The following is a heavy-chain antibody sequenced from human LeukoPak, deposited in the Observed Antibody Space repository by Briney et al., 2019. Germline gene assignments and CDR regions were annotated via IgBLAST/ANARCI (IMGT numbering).Heavy chain of an antibody. CDR1: GGSISSSSYY. D-gene: IGHD6-13*01. CDR2: IYYSGST. V-gene: IGHV4-39*01. J-gene: IGHJ6*03. Sequence: SETLSLTCTASGGSISSSSYYWGWIRQPPGKGLEWIGSIYYSGSTYYNPSLKSRVTISVDTSKNQFSLKLSSVTAADTAVYYCARGPFAIAAAGTNYYYYMDVWGKGTTVTISS. CDR3: ARGPFAIAAAGTNYYYYMDV.